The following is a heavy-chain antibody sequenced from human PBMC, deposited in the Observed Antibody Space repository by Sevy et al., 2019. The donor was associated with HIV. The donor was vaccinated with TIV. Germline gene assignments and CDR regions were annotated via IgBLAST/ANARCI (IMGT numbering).Heavy chain of an antibody. J-gene: IGHJ6*02. D-gene: IGHD1-26*01. CDR1: GLTFSNYW. CDR3: ARDCNSASCLWGLDV. CDR2: IKRDGSER. Sequence: GGSLRLSCAASGLTFSNYWMTWVRQAPGKGLEWVANIKRDGSERYYLASVKGRFTISRDNAKKSLYLQMNSLTAEDTAVYYCARDCNSASCLWGLDVWGQGTTVTVSS. V-gene: IGHV3-7*03.